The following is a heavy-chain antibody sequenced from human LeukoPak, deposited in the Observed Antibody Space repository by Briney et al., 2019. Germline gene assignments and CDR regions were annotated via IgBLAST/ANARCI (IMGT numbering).Heavy chain of an antibody. Sequence: SETLSLTCAVHGGSFSGYLWSWIRQPPGKGLEYIGEINHSGYTTYNPSLRSRVTMSVDTSKNQFSLKLSSVTAADTAVYFCAKYGNSGWVIDYWGQGTLVTVSS. CDR2: INHSGYT. CDR1: GGSFSGYL. V-gene: IGHV4-34*10. D-gene: IGHD6-19*01. J-gene: IGHJ4*02. CDR3: AKYGNSGWVIDY.